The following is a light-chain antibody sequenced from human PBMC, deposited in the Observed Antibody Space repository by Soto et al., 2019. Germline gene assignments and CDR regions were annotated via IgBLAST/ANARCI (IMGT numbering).Light chain of an antibody. CDR2: GTS. CDR1: QSVSSSY. Sequence: EIVLTQSPGTLSLSPGERATLSCRASQSVSSSYLAWYQQKPGQAPRLLMFGTSGRATGNPDRFRGAGSGTDFTLTISRLEPEDFAVYYCQQYGNSPLSFGGGTKVEIK. CDR3: QQYGNSPLS. V-gene: IGKV3-20*01. J-gene: IGKJ4*01.